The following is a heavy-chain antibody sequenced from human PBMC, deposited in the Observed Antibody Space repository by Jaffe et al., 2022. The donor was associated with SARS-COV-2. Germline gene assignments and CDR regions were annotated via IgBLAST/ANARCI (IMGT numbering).Heavy chain of an antibody. CDR1: GFTFSSYA. D-gene: IGHD3-22*01. Sequence: EVQLVESGGGLVQPGGSLRLSCAASGFTFSSYAMSWVRQAPGKGLEWVSAISGSGGSTYYADSVKGRFTISRDNSKNTLYLQMNSLRAEDTAVYYCAKSPRRDSSGYYYPGGYYFDYWGQGTLVTVSS. CDR2: ISGSGGST. V-gene: IGHV3-23*04. J-gene: IGHJ4*02. CDR3: AKSPRRDSSGYYYPGGYYFDY.